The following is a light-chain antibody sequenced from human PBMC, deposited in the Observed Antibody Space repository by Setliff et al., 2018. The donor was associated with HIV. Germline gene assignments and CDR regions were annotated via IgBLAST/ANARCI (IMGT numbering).Light chain of an antibody. CDR3: CSYAGTITFYV. Sequence: QSALTQPASVSGSPGQSITISCTGTSSDVGGYNLVSWYQHHPGKAPKLMISEVSKRPSGVSNRFSGSRSGNTASLTISGLQAEDEADYYCCSYAGTITFYVFGTGTKV. CDR2: EVS. V-gene: IGLV2-23*02. J-gene: IGLJ1*01. CDR1: SSDVGGYNL.